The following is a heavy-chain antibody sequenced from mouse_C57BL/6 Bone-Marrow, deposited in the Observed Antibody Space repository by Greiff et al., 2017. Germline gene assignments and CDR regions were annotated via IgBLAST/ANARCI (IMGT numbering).Heavy chain of an antibody. J-gene: IGHJ3*01. Sequence: EVKLVESRGDLVKPGGSLKLSCAASGFTFSSYGMSWVRQTPDKRLEWVATISSGGSYTYYPDSVKGRFTISRDNAKNTLYLQMSSLKSEDTAMYYCARRRGWFAYWGQGTLVTVSA. V-gene: IGHV5-6*02. CDR3: ARRRGWFAY. CDR2: ISSGGSYT. CDR1: GFTFSSYG.